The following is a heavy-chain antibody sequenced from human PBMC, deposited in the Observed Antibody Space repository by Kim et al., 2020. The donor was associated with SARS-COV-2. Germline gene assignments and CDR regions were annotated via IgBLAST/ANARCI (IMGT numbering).Heavy chain of an antibody. J-gene: IGHJ4*01. Sequence: GGSLRLSCVTSGFTFGTYAMSSVRQAPEKGLEWVSGISSSGGSTYYADSVKGRFTISRDSSKNTLYLPMVSLRVDDTALYYCARTRSCSSTSCYVDYLG. CDR3: ARTRSCSSTSCYVDY. D-gene: IGHD2-2*01. CDR1: GFTFGTYA. V-gene: IGHV3-23*01. CDR2: ISSSGGST.